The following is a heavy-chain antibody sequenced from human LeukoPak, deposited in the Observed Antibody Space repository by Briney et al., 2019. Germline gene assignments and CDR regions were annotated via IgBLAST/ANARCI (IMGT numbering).Heavy chain of an antibody. D-gene: IGHD3-22*01. V-gene: IGHV5-51*01. Sequence: GESLKISCKGSGYSFTSYWSAWVRQMPGKGLEWMGIMYPGDSQTRYSPSFQGQVTISADKSISTAYLQWSRLEASDTAMYYCARRRYYYDSSGYHFADWGQGTLVTVSS. CDR2: MYPGDSQT. J-gene: IGHJ4*02. CDR1: GYSFTSYW. CDR3: ARRRYYYDSSGYHFAD.